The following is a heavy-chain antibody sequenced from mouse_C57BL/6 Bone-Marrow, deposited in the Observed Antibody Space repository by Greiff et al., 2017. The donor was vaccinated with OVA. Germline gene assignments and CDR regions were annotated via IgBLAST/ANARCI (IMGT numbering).Heavy chain of an antibody. V-gene: IGHV1-82*01. CDR1: GYAFSSSW. Sequence: QVQLQQSGPELVKPGASVKISCKASGYAFSSSWMNWVKQRPGKGLEWIGRIYPGDGDTNYNGKFKGKATLTADKSSSTAYMQLSSLTSEDSAVYFCARHEDGYYASYFDYCGQGTTLTVSS. CDR2: IYPGDGDT. CDR3: ARHEDGYYASYFDY. D-gene: IGHD2-3*01. J-gene: IGHJ2*01.